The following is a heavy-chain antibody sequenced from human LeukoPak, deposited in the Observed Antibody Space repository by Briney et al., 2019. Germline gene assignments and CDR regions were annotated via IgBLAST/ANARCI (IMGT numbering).Heavy chain of an antibody. CDR2: IHSSTIYK. Sequence: PGGSLRLSCAASGFTFSSYNMQWVRQPPGKGLEWVSCIHSSTIYKYFADSLKGRFIISRDNTKNSLYLQMNGLRAEDTAVYYCARAANNSDAFDVWGQGTMVTASS. D-gene: IGHD1-20*01. J-gene: IGHJ3*01. CDR1: GFTFSSYN. V-gene: IGHV3-21*01. CDR3: ARAANNSDAFDV.